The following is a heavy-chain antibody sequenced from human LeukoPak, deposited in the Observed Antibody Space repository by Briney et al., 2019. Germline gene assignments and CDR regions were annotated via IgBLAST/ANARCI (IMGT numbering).Heavy chain of an antibody. Sequence: GASAKVSCKASGGTFSSYTISWVRQAPGQGLEWMGRIIPILGIANYAQKFQGRVTITADKSTSTAYMELSSLRSEDTAVYYCASCFWSGYKSSYYYGMDVWGQGTTVTVSS. J-gene: IGHJ6*02. CDR1: GGTFSSYT. V-gene: IGHV1-69*02. CDR3: ASCFWSGYKSSYYYGMDV. D-gene: IGHD3-3*01. CDR2: IIPILGIA.